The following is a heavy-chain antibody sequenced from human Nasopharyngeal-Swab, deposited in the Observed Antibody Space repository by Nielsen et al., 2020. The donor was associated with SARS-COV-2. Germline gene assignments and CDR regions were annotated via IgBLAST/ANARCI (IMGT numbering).Heavy chain of an antibody. D-gene: IGHD3-10*01. Sequence: ASVKVSCKASGYTFTSYGISWVRQAPGQRLEWMGWINAGNGNTKYSQKLQGRVTMTTDTSTSTAYMELRSLRSDDTAVYYCARAVSWFGELSHYYYYMDVWGKGTTVTVSS. CDR3: ARAVSWFGELSHYYYYMDV. CDR2: INAGNGNT. V-gene: IGHV1-18*01. J-gene: IGHJ6*03. CDR1: GYTFTSYG.